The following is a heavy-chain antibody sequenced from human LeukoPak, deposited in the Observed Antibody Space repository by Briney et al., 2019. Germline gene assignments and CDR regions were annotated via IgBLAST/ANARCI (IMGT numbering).Heavy chain of an antibody. Sequence: SETLSLTCTVSGGSISSGDYYWSWIRQPPGKGLEWIGYIYYSGSTYYNPSLKSRVTISVDTSKNQFSLKLSSVTAADTAVYYCARGDIVEVPAAADAFDIWGQGTMVTVSS. V-gene: IGHV4-30-4*08. CDR3: ARGDIVEVPAAADAFDI. CDR2: IYYSGST. CDR1: GGSISSGDYY. D-gene: IGHD2-2*01. J-gene: IGHJ3*02.